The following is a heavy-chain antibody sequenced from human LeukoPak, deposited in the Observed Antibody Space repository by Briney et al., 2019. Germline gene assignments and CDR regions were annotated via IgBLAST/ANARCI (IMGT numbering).Heavy chain of an antibody. CDR1: GGSVSSGSYY. J-gene: IGHJ4*02. CDR3: ASGYYYDSSGLLGY. CDR2: INHSGST. V-gene: IGHV4-39*07. Sequence: SETLSLTCTVSGGSVSSGSYYWSWIRQPPGKGLEWIGEINHSGSTNYNPSLKSRVTISVDTSKNQFSLKLSSVTAADTAVYYCASGYYYDSSGLLGYWGQGTLVTVSS. D-gene: IGHD3-22*01.